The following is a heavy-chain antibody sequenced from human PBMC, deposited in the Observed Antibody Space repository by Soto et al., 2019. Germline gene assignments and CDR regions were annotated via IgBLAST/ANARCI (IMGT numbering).Heavy chain of an antibody. Sequence: QVQLVQSGAEVRRPGASVRVSCKASGYSFIDYYINWVRQAPGQGLEWMGWINPKDGATKSAQKFQDWVTMTRDTSHTTAYVDLRSDDTAVYDCARVSKVVANPARDDWFDPWGQGTLVTVSS. CDR3: ARVSKVVANPARDDWFDP. CDR2: INPKDGAT. V-gene: IGHV1-2*04. D-gene: IGHD2-15*01. J-gene: IGHJ5*02. CDR1: GYSFIDYY.